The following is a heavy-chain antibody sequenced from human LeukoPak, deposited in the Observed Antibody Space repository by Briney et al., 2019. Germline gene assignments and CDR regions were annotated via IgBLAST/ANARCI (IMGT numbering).Heavy chain of an antibody. CDR1: GFNFRTYN. CDR3: ARGHNSGYYLKY. V-gene: IGHV3-21*05. J-gene: IGHJ4*02. D-gene: IGHD3-22*01. CDR2: ISGSSSYT. Sequence: GGSLRLSCVGSGFNFRTYNLNWVRQAPGRGLEWVSDISGSSSYTDYADSVKGRFTISKDNANSSVFLQMDSLRAEDTAVYYCARGHNSGYYLKYWGQGTLVTVSS.